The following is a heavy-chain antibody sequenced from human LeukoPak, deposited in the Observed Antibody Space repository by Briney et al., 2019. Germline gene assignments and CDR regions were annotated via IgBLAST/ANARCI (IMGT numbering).Heavy chain of an antibody. CDR1: GGTVSSYA. V-gene: IGHV1-69*13. CDR2: IIPIFGTA. CDR3: ARAGGSPDAFDI. D-gene: IGHD3-10*01. J-gene: IGHJ3*02. Sequence: SGKVSCKASGGTVSSYAISWVRQASGQGLEWMGGIIPIFGTANYAQKFQGRVTITADESTSTAYMELSSLRSEDTAVYYCARAGGSPDAFDIWGQGTMVTVSS.